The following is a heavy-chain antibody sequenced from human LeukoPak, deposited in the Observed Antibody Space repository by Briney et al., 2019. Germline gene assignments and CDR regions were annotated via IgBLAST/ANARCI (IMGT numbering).Heavy chain of an antibody. D-gene: IGHD3-22*01. Sequence: PSETLPLTCTVSGGSISSYYWSWIRQPPGKGLEWIGCIYYSGSTNYNPSLKSRVTISVDTSKNQFSLKLSSVTAADTAVYYCARAGVDLDSSGYYYETNYFDYWGQGTLVTVSS. CDR3: ARAGVDLDSSGYYYETNYFDY. V-gene: IGHV4-59*01. J-gene: IGHJ4*02. CDR2: IYYSGST. CDR1: GGSISSYY.